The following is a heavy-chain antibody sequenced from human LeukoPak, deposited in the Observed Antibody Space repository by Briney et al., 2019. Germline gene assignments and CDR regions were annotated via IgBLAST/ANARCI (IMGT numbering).Heavy chain of an antibody. CDR1: GYTFTSYY. CDR3: ARDPPRDYGDYVGPNWYFDL. Sequence: GASVKVSCKASGYTFTSYYMHWVRQAPGQGLEWMGMINPSGGTSNYAQKFQGRVTMTRDMSTNTVYMELSSLRFEDTAVYYRARDPPRDYGDYVGPNWYFDLWGRGTLVTVSS. CDR2: INPSGGTS. J-gene: IGHJ2*01. V-gene: IGHV1-46*01. D-gene: IGHD4-17*01.